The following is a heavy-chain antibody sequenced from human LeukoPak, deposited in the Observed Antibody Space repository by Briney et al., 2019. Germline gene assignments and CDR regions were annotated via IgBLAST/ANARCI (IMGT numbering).Heavy chain of an antibody. J-gene: IGHJ6*03. CDR2: ISSSSSYI. Sequence: GGSLRLSCAASGFTFSSYSMNWVRQAPGKGLEWVSSISSSSSYIYYADSVKGRFTISRDNAKNSLYLQMNSLRAEDTAVYYCARGPYCSGGSCYRTEGYCYYMDVWGKGTTVTVSS. CDR1: GFTFSSYS. V-gene: IGHV3-21*01. D-gene: IGHD2-15*01. CDR3: ARGPYCSGGSCYRTEGYCYYMDV.